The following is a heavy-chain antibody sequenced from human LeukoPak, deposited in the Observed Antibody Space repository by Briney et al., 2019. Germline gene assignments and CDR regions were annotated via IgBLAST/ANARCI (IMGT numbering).Heavy chain of an antibody. CDR3: AKVGYCSSTSCPNDY. J-gene: IGHJ4*02. D-gene: IGHD2-2*01. CDR1: GFTFSSFA. V-gene: IGHV3-23*01. Sequence: GGSLRLSCAASGFTFSSFAMSWVRQAPGKVLEWVSDISGSGGSTYYADSVKGRFTISRDNSKNTLYLQMNSLRAEDTAVYYCAKVGYCSSTSCPNDYWGQGTLVTVSS. CDR2: ISGSGGST.